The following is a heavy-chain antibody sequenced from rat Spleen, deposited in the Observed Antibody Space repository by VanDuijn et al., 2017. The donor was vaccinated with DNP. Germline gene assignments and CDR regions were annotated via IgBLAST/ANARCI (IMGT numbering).Heavy chain of an antibody. V-gene: IGHV5-7*01. J-gene: IGHJ1*01. Sequence: EVQLVESGGDLVQPGRSLKLSCAASGFTFSNYDMAWVRQAPGKGLEWVATIVYDGSGTYYGDSVTGRFTISRDNARTTQYLQMDSLRSEDTATYYCVREDYYSGDWYFDFWGPGTMVTVSS. D-gene: IGHD1-1*01. CDR1: GFTFSNYD. CDR2: IVYDGSGT. CDR3: VREDYYSGDWYFDF.